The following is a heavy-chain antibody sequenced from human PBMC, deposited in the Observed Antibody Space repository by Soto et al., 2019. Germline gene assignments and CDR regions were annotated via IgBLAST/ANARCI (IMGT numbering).Heavy chain of an antibody. Sequence: GGSLRLSCAASGFTFSSYAMHWVRQAPGKGLEWVAVISYDGSNKYYADSVKGRFTISRDNSKNTLYLQMNSLRAEDTAVYYCARDSGDSPPVGPVAGPWGQGTLVTVSS. CDR3: ARDSGDSPPVGPVAGP. CDR2: ISYDGSNK. J-gene: IGHJ5*02. V-gene: IGHV3-30-3*01. D-gene: IGHD6-19*01. CDR1: GFTFSSYA.